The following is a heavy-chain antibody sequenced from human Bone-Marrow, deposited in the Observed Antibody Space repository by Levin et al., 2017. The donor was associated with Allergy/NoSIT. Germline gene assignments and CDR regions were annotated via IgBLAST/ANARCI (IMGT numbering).Heavy chain of an antibody. CDR1: GFTFSEYD. J-gene: IGHJ6*02. V-gene: IGHV3-13*04. CDR3: ARDGRHGMDV. Sequence: GSLRLSCAASGFTFSEYDMHWIRQAPGKGLEWVSAIGIAGDTHYPGSVKGRFIISRENGKNSLYLQMSSLRAEDTAVYYCARDGRHGMDVWGQGTKVIVSS. CDR2: IGIAGDT.